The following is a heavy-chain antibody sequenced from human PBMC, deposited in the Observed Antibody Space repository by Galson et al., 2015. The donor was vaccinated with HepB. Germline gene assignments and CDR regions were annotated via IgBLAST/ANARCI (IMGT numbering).Heavy chain of an antibody. CDR3: AKPTYYYDTRGFYYEPLGVFDD. Sequence: SLRLSCAASGFTFSSYAMSWVRQAPGKGLEWLSGISGKGDTTHDEDSVRGRVTISRDNSKNTLFLQMNILRAEDTALYYCAKPTYYYDTRGFYYEPLGVFDDWGQGTVVTVSS. CDR1: GFTFSSYA. J-gene: IGHJ3*01. CDR2: ISGKGDTT. D-gene: IGHD3-22*01. V-gene: IGHV3-23*01.